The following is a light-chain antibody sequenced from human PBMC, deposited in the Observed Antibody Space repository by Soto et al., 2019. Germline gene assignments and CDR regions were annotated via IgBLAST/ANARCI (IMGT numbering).Light chain of an antibody. J-gene: IGKJ1*01. Sequence: EIVLTQFPDTLSLSPGERATLSCRASQSVSSSSLAWYQQKRGQAPRLLIHGASSRATGIPDRFSGGGSGTDFSLTLSRLEPEDFAVYYCQQYGSSPRTFGQGTKVEVK. V-gene: IGKV3-20*01. CDR1: QSVSSSS. CDR2: GAS. CDR3: QQYGSSPRT.